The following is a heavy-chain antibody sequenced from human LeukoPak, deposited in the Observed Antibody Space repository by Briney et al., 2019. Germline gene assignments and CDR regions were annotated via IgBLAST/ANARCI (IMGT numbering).Heavy chain of an antibody. CDR3: ARDGVAGKFDY. D-gene: IGHD6-19*01. CDR2: IWYDGSNK. V-gene: IGHV3-33*01. J-gene: IGHJ4*02. CDR1: GFTFSSYG. Sequence: PGRSLRLSCAASGFTFSSYGMHWVRQAPGKGLEWVAVIWYDGSNKYYADSVKGRFTISGDNSKNTLNLQMNSLRAEDTAVYYCARDGVAGKFDYWGQGTLVTVSS.